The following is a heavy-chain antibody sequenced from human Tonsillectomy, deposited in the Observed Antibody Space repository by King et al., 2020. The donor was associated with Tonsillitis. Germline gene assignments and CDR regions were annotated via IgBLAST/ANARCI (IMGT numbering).Heavy chain of an antibody. V-gene: IGHV3-48*01. CDR3: ARDHDWAFDY. D-gene: IGHD3-9*01. CDR1: GFTFSTCS. J-gene: IGHJ4*02. Sequence: VQLVESGGGMVQPGESLRLSCVASGFTFSTCSMNWVRQAPGKGLEGGSYIRGSGSPISYADSVKGRFTISRDNAKNSLYLKMDSLRAEDTAVYYCARDHDWAFDYWGQGILVTVSS. CDR2: IRGSGSPI.